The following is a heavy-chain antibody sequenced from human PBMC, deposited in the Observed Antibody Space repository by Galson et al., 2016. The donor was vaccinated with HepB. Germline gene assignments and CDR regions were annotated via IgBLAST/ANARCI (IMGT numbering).Heavy chain of an antibody. D-gene: IGHD3-10*01. CDR2: ISATGGST. J-gene: IGHJ3*01. CDR1: GFTFTSYT. Sequence: SLRLSCAASGFTFTSYTMSWVRLAPGRGLEWVSTISATGGSTFYADSVKGRFIISRGDSENTLYLQVNSLGAEDTAVYYCAKNKSSYYSDDASAVVVWGGGMISTVS. V-gene: IGHV3-23*01. CDR3: AKNKSSYYSDDASAVVV.